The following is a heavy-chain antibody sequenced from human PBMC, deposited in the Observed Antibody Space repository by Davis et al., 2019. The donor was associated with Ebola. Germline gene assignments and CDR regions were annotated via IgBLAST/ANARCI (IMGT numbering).Heavy chain of an antibody. V-gene: IGHV1-46*01. CDR1: GGTFSSFA. Sequence: ASVKVSCKSSGGTFSSFAVGWVRQAPGQGLEWMGIINPSGGSTSYAQKFQGRVTMTRDTSTSTVYMELSSLRSEDTAVYYCARAIVVVVAATPLGYWGQGTLVTVSS. J-gene: IGHJ4*02. CDR2: INPSGGST. D-gene: IGHD2-15*01. CDR3: ARAIVVVVAATPLGY.